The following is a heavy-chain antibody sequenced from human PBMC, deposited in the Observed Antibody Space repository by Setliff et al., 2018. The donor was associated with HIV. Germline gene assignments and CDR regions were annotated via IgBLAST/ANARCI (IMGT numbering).Heavy chain of an antibody. CDR2: INHSGST. CDR3: ARGGSSWFKAFDI. CDR1: GGSISSYY. J-gene: IGHJ3*02. Sequence: SETLSLTCTVSGGSISSYYWSWIRQPPGKGLEWIGEINHSGSTNYNPSLKSRVTISVDTSKNQFSLKLSSVTAADTAVYYCARGGSSWFKAFDIWGQGTMVTVS. D-gene: IGHD6-13*01. V-gene: IGHV4-34*01.